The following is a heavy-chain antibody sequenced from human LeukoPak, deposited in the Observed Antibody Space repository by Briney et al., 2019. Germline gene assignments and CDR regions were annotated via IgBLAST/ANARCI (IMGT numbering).Heavy chain of an antibody. D-gene: IGHD1-1*01. V-gene: IGHV3-7*04. CDR3: AKEGDWNLDY. CDR2: IKGDGSEK. J-gene: IGHJ4*02. CDR1: DFNFRSNW. Sequence: GGSLRLSCVASDFNFRSNWLDWVRQAPGKGLEWVANIKGDGSEKNYVDSVKGRFSISRDNAKNSLYLEMNSLRAEDTGVYYCAKEGDWNLDYWGQGALVTVSS.